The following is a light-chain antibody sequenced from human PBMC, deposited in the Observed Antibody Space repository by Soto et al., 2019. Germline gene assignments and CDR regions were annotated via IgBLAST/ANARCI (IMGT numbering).Light chain of an antibody. CDR1: QSIGNS. V-gene: IGKV3-11*01. CDR2: DAF. Sequence: TVLTQSPATLSSSPGERATLSCKASQSIGNSLGWFQQKPGQAPRLLIDDAFNRATGIPARFTGSGSGSDFTLTISSLEPEDFGVYYCRQRYNWPLTFG. J-gene: IGKJ3*01. CDR3: RQRYNWPLT.